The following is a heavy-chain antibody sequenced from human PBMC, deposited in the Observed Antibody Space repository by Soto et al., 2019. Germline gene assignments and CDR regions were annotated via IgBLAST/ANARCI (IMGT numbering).Heavy chain of an antibody. J-gene: IGHJ3*02. V-gene: IGHV4-4*02. CDR1: GGSITSSNW. Sequence: QVQLHESGPGLVKPSGTLSLTCAVSGGSITSSNWWSWVRQPPGKGLEWIGEIYHVGSTNYNPSLKSRVTISVDKSKNQFSLRLSSVTAADTAVYYCARVWIAPTGNDAFDIWGQGTMVTVSS. D-gene: IGHD6-13*01. CDR3: ARVWIAPTGNDAFDI. CDR2: IYHVGST.